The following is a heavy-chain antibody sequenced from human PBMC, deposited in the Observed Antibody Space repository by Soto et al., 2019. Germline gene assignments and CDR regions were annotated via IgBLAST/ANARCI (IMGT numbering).Heavy chain of an antibody. CDR1: GFTFSNYA. D-gene: IGHD3-9*01. CDR2: ISYDESHK. Sequence: QVQLVESGGGVVQPGRSLRLSCAASGFTFSNYAMHWVRQAPGKGLEWVAVISYDESHKYYADSVKGRFTISRDNSKNTLYVQMNSLRAEDTAVYYCASFSNHVRYFVWCQGTLVTVSS. J-gene: IGHJ4*02. V-gene: IGHV3-30-3*01. CDR3: ASFSNHVRYFV.